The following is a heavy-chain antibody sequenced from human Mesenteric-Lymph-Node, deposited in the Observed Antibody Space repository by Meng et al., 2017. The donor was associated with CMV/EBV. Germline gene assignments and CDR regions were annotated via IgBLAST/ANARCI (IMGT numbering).Heavy chain of an antibody. CDR2: IKSSSSYI. CDR3: ARGGGCSSTSCYWGSDYDY. V-gene: IGHV3-21*01. D-gene: IGHD2-2*01. CDR1: GFTFSTYT. Sequence: GGSLRLSCAASGFTFSTYTMSWVRQAPGKGLEWVSSIKSSSSYIYYADSVEGRFTISRDNSKNTLYLQMNSLRAEDTAVYYCARGGGCSSTSCYWGSDYDYWGQGTLVTVSS. J-gene: IGHJ4*02.